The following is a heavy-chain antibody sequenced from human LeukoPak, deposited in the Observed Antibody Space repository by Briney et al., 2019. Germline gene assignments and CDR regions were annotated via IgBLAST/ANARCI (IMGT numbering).Heavy chain of an antibody. Sequence: GGSLRLSCAASGFIFDYYAMPWVRQAPGKGLEWVSGISWNSGSIEYADSVKGRFTISRDNAKKSLFLQMNSLRAEDTALYYCEKDWDSYVSSGRWGAFDIWGQGTVVTVSS. V-gene: IGHV3-9*01. D-gene: IGHD3-22*01. CDR2: ISWNSGSI. J-gene: IGHJ3*02. CDR1: GFIFDYYA. CDR3: EKDWDSYVSSGRWGAFDI.